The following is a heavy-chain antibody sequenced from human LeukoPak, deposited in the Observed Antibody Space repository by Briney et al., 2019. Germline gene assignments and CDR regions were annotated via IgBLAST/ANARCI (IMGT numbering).Heavy chain of an antibody. CDR3: ASIAASNSDY. D-gene: IGHD6-13*01. V-gene: IGHV3-21*01. CDR1: GFTFSSYS. Sequence: PGGSLRLSCAASGFTFSSYSMNWVRQAPGRGLEWVSSISSSSTYIYYADSVKGRFTISRDNAKNSLYLQMNSLRAEDTAVYYCASIAASNSDYWGQGTLVTVSS. CDR2: ISSSSTYI. J-gene: IGHJ4*02.